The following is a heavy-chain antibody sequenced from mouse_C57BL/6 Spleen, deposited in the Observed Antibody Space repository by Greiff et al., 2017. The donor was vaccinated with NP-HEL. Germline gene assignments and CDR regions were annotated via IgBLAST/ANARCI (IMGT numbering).Heavy chain of an antibody. J-gene: IGHJ2*01. Sequence: VQLQESGAELARPGASVKMSCKASGYTFTSYTMHWVKQRPGQGLEWIGYINPSSGYTKYNQKFKDKATLTADKSSSTAYMQLSSLTSEDSAVYYCARDGAVVAYFDYWGQGTTLTVSS. V-gene: IGHV1-4*01. CDR3: ARDGAVVAYFDY. CDR2: INPSSGYT. CDR1: GYTFTSYT. D-gene: IGHD1-1*01.